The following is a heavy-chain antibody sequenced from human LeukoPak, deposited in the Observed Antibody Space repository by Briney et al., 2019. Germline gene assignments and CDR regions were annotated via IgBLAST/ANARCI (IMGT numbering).Heavy chain of an antibody. J-gene: IGHJ4*02. CDR3: AKDRAQLVFGVVIIGRYFDY. Sequence: GGSLRLSCAASGFTFSSYAVSWVHQAPGKGLEWVSAISASGGSTYYADSVKGRFTISRDNSKNTLYLQMNSLRAEDTAVYYCAKDRAQLVFGVVIIGRYFDYWGQGTLVTVSS. CDR2: ISASGGST. V-gene: IGHV3-23*01. D-gene: IGHD3-3*01. CDR1: GFTFSSYA.